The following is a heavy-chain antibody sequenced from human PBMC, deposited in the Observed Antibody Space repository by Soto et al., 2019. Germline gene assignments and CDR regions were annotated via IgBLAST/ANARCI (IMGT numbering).Heavy chain of an antibody. Sequence: GGSLRLSCAASGFTFSGYAMSWVRQAPGKGLEWVSAISGSGGSTYYADSVKGRFTISRDNSKNTLYLQMNSLRAEDTAVYYCAKVAIFGVVTYYFDYWGQGTLVTVSS. V-gene: IGHV3-23*01. J-gene: IGHJ4*02. CDR1: GFTFSGYA. D-gene: IGHD3-3*01. CDR3: AKVAIFGVVTYYFDY. CDR2: ISGSGGST.